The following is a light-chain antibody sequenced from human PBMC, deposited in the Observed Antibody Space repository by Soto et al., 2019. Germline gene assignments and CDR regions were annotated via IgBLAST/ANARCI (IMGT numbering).Light chain of an antibody. CDR1: QGIRNF. CDR3: QKYSSVPV. J-gene: IGKJ3*01. Sequence: DIQMTQSPTSLSASVGDRVTITCRASQGIRNFVAWYQQKPVKASKLLIYAASTLQSGVPSRFSGSGSGTDFTLTINSLQPEDVATYSCQKYSSVPVFGPGTKVEIK. V-gene: IGKV1-27*01. CDR2: AAS.